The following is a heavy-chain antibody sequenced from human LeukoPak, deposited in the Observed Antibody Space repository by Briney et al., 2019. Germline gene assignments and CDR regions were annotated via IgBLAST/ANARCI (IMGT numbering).Heavy chain of an antibody. J-gene: IGHJ4*02. V-gene: IGHV4-39*01. CDR1: GGSISSRSYY. D-gene: IGHD1-14*01. Sequence: SETLSLTCTVSGGSISSRSYYWGWIRQTPGKGLEWIGSIYYSGSTYYNPSLKSRVTISVDTSKNQFSLKVSSVTAADTAVYYCARQGDTGPDYWGQGTLVTVSS. CDR3: ARQGDTGPDY. CDR2: IYYSGST.